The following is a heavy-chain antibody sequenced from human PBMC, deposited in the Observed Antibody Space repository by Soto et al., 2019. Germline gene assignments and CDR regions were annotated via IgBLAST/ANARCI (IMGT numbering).Heavy chain of an antibody. CDR2: ISDSGST. CDR1: EGSVTSDDGS. J-gene: IGHJ4*02. Sequence: HSGSLWLTCAVSEGSVTSDDGSWSWKRQSPGKDLEWIGCISDSGSTCYNPSIETCLSMTVDSSKNQFLLRLTSVTAAATVVYLCPTESGLRYGSFDYWVQGNHVSVSS. D-gene: IGHD3-9*01. V-gene: IGHV4-30-4*01. CDR3: PTESGLRYGSFDY.